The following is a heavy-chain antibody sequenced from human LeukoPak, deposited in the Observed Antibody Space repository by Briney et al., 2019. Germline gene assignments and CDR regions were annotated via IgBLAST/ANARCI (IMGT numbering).Heavy chain of an antibody. D-gene: IGHD6-6*01. V-gene: IGHV4-61*02. CDR2: IYTSGST. J-gene: IGHJ5*02. Sequence: PSETLSLTCTVSGGSISSGSYYWSWIRQPAGKGLEWIGRIYTSGSTNYNPSLKSRVTISVDTSKNQFSLKLSSVTAADTAVYYCARLATLSTIAARGRSWFDPWGQGTLVTVSS. CDR1: GGSISSGSYY. CDR3: ARLATLSTIAARGRSWFDP.